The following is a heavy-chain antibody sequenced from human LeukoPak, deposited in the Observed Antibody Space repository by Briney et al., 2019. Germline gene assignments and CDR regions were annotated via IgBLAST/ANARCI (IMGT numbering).Heavy chain of an antibody. CDR1: GYTFTGYY. V-gene: IGHV1-2*06. J-gene: IGHJ4*02. Sequence: ASVKVSCKASGYTFTGYYMHWVRQAPGQGLEWMGRINPNSGGTNYAQKFQGRVTMTRDTSTSTAYMELSRLRSDDTAVYYCARERGYSYGYYLWGQGTLVTVSS. CDR2: INPNSGGT. CDR3: ARERGYSYGYYL. D-gene: IGHD5-18*01.